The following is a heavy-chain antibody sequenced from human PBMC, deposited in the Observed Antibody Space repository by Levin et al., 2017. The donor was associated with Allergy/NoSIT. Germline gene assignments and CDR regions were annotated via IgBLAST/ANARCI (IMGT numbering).Heavy chain of an antibody. D-gene: IGHD2-2*01. CDR2: IKQDESGK. V-gene: IGHV3-7*01. CDR3: ARDLYCYSTSSGCTGPIMDV. J-gene: IGHJ6*02. Sequence: PGGSLRLSCAASGFTFGSYWMTWVRQAPGKGLEWVANIKQDESGKYYVDSVKGRFTISRDNAKNSLYLQMDSLRAEDTAVYYCARDLYCYSTSSGCTGPIMDVWGQGTTVTVSS. CDR1: GFTFGSYW.